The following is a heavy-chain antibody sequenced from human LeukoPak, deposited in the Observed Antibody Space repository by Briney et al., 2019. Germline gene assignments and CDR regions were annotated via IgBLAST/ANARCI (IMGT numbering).Heavy chain of an antibody. Sequence: PGGSLRLSCAASGFTFRNAYLIWVRQAPGKGLEWVGRIKSKTDGETIDYAAPVKGRFTVSRDDSKNMLYLQMNSLKTEDTAVYYCTTDAGYSSRWYNYWGQGTLVTVSS. J-gene: IGHJ4*02. CDR3: TTDAGYSSRWYNY. D-gene: IGHD6-13*01. V-gene: IGHV3-15*01. CDR1: GFTFRNAY. CDR2: IKSKTDGETI.